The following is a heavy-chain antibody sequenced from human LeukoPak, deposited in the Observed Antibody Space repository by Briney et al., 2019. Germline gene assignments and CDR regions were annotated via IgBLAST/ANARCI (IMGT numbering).Heavy chain of an antibody. V-gene: IGHV1-24*01. J-gene: IGHJ4*02. CDR2: FDPEDGET. CDR3: ATGPPPLAYCGGDCYSGLFDY. Sequence: ASVEVSCKVSGYTLTELSMHWVRQAPGKGLEWMGGFDPEDGETIYAQKFQGRVTMTEDTSTDTAYMELSSLRSEDTAVYYCATGPPPLAYCGGDCYSGLFDYWGQGTLVTVSS. D-gene: IGHD2-21*02. CDR1: GYTLTELS.